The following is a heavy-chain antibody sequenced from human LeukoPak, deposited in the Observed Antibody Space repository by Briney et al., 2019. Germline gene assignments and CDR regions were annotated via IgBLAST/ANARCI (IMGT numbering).Heavy chain of an antibody. CDR3: ARATGRVVRGITWRYFDY. CDR2: ISSSSSYI. CDR1: GFTFSSYS. Sequence: GGSLRLSCAASGFTFSSYSMNWVRQAPGKGLEWVSSISSSSSYIYYADSVKGRFTISRDNAKNSLYLQMNSLRAEDTAVYYCARATGRVVRGITWRYFDYWGQGTLVTVSS. D-gene: IGHD3-10*01. J-gene: IGHJ4*02. V-gene: IGHV3-21*04.